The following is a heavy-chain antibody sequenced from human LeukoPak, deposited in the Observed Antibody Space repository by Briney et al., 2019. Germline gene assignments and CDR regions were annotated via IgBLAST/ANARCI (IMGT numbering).Heavy chain of an antibody. Sequence: GASVKDSFKSSGYTFTNYYMHWVRPPPGQGREGMGIINPRGGSTNNPQKFQGRVTMTRDMSTRAVYIEVSGQRAEDTAVHYCERDGTAGIWWFDPWGQGTLVTVSS. CDR1: GYTFTNYY. V-gene: IGHV1-46*01. D-gene: IGHD6-19*01. CDR3: ERDGTAGIWWFDP. CDR2: INPRGGST. J-gene: IGHJ5*02.